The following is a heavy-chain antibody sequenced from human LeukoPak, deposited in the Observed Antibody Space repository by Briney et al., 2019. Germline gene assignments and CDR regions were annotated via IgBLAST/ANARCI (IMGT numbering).Heavy chain of an antibody. Sequence: PGGSLRLSCAASGFTFSSYAVHWVRQAPGKGLEWVAVISYDGSNKYYADSVKGRFTISRDNSKNTLYLQMNSLRAEDTAAYYCARELDYGMDVWGQGTTVTVSS. CDR2: ISYDGSNK. CDR1: GFTFSSYA. J-gene: IGHJ6*02. CDR3: ARELDYGMDV. V-gene: IGHV3-30-3*01.